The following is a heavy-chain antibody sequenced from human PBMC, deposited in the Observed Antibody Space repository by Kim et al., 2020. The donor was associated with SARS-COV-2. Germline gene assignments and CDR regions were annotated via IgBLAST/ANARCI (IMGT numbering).Heavy chain of an antibody. CDR3: ATNPGLWYQLLPRGWFDP. J-gene: IGHJ5*02. V-gene: IGHV4-39*01. Sequence: SETLSLTCTVSGGSISSSSYYWGWIRQPPGKGLEWIGSIYYSGSTYYNPSLKSRVTISVDTSKNQFSLKLSSVTAADTAVYYCATNPGLWYQLLPRGWFDPWGQGTLVTVSS. CDR1: GGSISSSSYY. D-gene: IGHD2-2*01. CDR2: IYYSGST.